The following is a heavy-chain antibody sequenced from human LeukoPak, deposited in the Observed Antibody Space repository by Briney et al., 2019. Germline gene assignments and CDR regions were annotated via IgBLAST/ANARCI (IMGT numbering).Heavy chain of an antibody. CDR2: INPNSGGT. CDR1: GYTFTGYY. D-gene: IGHD1-26*01. Sequence: ASVKVSCKASGYTFTGYYMHWVRQAPGQGLEWMGRINPNSGGTNYAQKFQGRVTMTRDTSISTAYMELSRLRSDDTAVYYCARGFLLWEPSSSFDYWGQGTLVTVSS. J-gene: IGHJ4*02. V-gene: IGHV1-2*06. CDR3: ARGFLLWEPSSSFDY.